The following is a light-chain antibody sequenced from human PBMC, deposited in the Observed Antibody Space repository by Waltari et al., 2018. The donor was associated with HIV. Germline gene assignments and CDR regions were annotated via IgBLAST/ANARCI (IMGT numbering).Light chain of an antibody. CDR1: SLTTYY. V-gene: IGLV3-19*01. CDR2: GLD. J-gene: IGLJ1*01. CDR3: HSCDTPTGHSYV. Sequence: SSELTQDPAVSVALGQTVRITCQGDSLTTYYASWYHQKPGQAPKLVIYGLDTRPSGIPDRFSGSGSGNTASLTIAGAQAEDEGDYFCHSCDTPTGHSYVFGSGTKLTVL.